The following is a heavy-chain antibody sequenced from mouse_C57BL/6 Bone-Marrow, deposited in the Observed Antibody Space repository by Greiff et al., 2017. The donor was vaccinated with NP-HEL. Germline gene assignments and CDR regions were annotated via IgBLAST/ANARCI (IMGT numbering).Heavy chain of an antibody. V-gene: IGHV5-4*01. CDR2: ISDGGSYT. J-gene: IGHJ2*01. D-gene: IGHD2-3*01. CDR3: ARVGGLLPFDY. Sequence: DVQLVESGGGLVKPGGSLKLSCAASGFTFSSYAMSWVRQTPEKRLEWVATISDGGSYTYYPDNVKGRFTISRDNAKNNLYLQMSHLKSEDTAMYYCARVGGLLPFDYWGQGTTLTVSS. CDR1: GFTFSSYA.